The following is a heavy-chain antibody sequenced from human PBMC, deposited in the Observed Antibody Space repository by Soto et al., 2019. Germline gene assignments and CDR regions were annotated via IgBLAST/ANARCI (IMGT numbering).Heavy chain of an antibody. J-gene: IGHJ5*02. Sequence: SETLSLTCTVSGGSISSGGYYWSWIRQHPGKGLEWIGYIYYSGSTYYNPPLKSRVTISVDTSKNQFSLKLSSVTAADTAVYYCARDPRDWNTGDNWFDPWGQGTLVTVSS. V-gene: IGHV4-31*03. CDR3: ARDPRDWNTGDNWFDP. CDR1: GGSISSGGYY. CDR2: IYYSGST. D-gene: IGHD1-1*01.